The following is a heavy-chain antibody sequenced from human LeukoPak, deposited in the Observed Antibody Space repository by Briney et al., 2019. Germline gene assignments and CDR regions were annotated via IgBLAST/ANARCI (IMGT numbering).Heavy chain of an antibody. J-gene: IGHJ4*02. CDR1: GYTFTGNY. Sequence: ASVTLSRTASGYTFTGNYMHWVRLAPGQGLEWKGGINPNRGGTDYAQKYQGWVTMTSDTSLSTAYMELSRLRSDDTAVYYWAKAGRPPVMYDILTGPSPLDYWGQGTLVTVSS. CDR2: INPNRGGT. V-gene: IGHV1-2*04. D-gene: IGHD3-9*01. CDR3: AKAGRPPVMYDILTGPSPLDY.